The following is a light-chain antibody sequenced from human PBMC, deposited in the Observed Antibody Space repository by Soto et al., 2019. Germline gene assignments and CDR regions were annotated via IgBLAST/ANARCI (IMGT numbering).Light chain of an antibody. CDR2: KAS. Sequence: DIQMTQSPSTLSASVGDRVTITCRASQSISSWLAWYQQKPGKAPKLLIYKASSLESGVPSRFRGSGSGTEFTLTISSLQPDDFATYSCQQYNSYSRTFGQGTKLEIK. J-gene: IGKJ2*01. V-gene: IGKV1-5*03. CDR1: QSISSW. CDR3: QQYNSYSRT.